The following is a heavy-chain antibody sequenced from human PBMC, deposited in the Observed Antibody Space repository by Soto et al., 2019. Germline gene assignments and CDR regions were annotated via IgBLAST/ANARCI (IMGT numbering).Heavy chain of an antibody. Sequence: SVKVSCKASGGTFSNYAISWVRQAPGQGLEWMGGIIPISGTANYAQKFQGRVTITAGESTSTAYMELSSLRSEDTAVYYCARSQGSSTSLEIYYYYYYGMDVWGQGTTVTVS. CDR1: GGTFSNYA. CDR3: ARSQGSSTSLEIYYYYYYGMDV. V-gene: IGHV1-69*13. J-gene: IGHJ6*02. CDR2: IIPISGTA. D-gene: IGHD2-2*01.